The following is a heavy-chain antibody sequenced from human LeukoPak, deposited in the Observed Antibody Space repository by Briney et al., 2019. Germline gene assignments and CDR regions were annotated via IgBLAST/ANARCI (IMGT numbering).Heavy chain of an antibody. CDR3: VRHDFWSGSKGGDY. V-gene: IGHV3-20*04. D-gene: IGHD3-3*01. CDR2: INANGGST. CDR1: GFTFDNYG. Sequence: SGGSLRLSCAASGFTFDNYGMSWVRQVPGKGLEWVSSINANGGSTACADSVRGRFTISRDNAKNSLYLQMNSLRAEDTAFYYCVRHDFWSGSKGGDYWGQGTLVTVSS. J-gene: IGHJ4*02.